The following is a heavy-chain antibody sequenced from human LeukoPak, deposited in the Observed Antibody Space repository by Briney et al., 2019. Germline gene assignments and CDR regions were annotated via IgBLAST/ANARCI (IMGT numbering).Heavy chain of an antibody. CDR2: IYYSGST. D-gene: IGHD3-22*01. Sequence: SETLSLTCTVSGGCVSSGSYYWSWIRQPPGKGLEWIGYIYYSGSTNYNPSLKSRVTISVDTSKNQFSLKLSSVTAADTAVYYCAREGTYYYDSSGYNWFDPWGQGTLVTVSS. CDR1: GGCVSSGSYY. V-gene: IGHV4-61*01. CDR3: AREGTYYYDSSGYNWFDP. J-gene: IGHJ5*02.